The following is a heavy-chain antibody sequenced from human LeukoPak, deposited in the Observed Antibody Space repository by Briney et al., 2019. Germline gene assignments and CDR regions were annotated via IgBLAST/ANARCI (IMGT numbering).Heavy chain of an antibody. J-gene: IGHJ4*02. V-gene: IGHV1-2*02. Sequence: ASVKVSCKASGYTFTDYYMYWVRQAPGQGLEWMGWINPNNGGTNYAQKFQGRVTMTRDTSISTAYMELSSLRSDDTAVYYCAREEPGAYYYDSSGYLYWGQGTLVTVSS. CDR2: INPNNGGT. CDR3: AREEPGAYYYDSSGYLY. D-gene: IGHD3-22*01. CDR1: GYTFTDYY.